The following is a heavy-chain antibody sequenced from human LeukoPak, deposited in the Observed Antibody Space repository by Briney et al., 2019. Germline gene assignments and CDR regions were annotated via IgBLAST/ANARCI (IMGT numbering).Heavy chain of an antibody. J-gene: IGHJ4*02. CDR2: ISGSGGDT. CDR3: VEDVVVIVAAKPGI. D-gene: IGHD2-15*01. CDR1: GFSFSTYA. V-gene: IGHV3-23*01. Sequence: PGGSLRLSCAASGFSFSTYAMSWVRQAPGKGLEWVSSISGSGGDTYYADAVKGRFTISRDNSKNTLYLQMNSLSAEDTAVYYCVEDVVVIVAAKPGIWGQGTLVTVSS.